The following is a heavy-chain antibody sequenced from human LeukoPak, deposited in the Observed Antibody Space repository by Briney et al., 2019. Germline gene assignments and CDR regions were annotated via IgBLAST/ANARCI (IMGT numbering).Heavy chain of an antibody. CDR3: ARDSRITMVRGVIGLDY. D-gene: IGHD3-10*01. CDR2: IYYSGST. Sequence: SETLSLTCTVSGGSISSGGYYWSWIRQHPGKGLEWIGYIYYSGSTYYNPSLKSRVTISVDTSKNQFSLKLSSVTAADTAVYYCARDSRITMVRGVIGLDYWGRGTLVTVSS. J-gene: IGHJ4*02. V-gene: IGHV4-31*03. CDR1: GGSISSGGYY.